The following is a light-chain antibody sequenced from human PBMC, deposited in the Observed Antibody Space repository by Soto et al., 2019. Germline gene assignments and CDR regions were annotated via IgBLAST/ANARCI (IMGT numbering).Light chain of an antibody. V-gene: IGKV1-17*01. CDR2: AAS. J-gene: IGKJ5*01. Sequence: DIQMTQSPSSLSASVGDRVTITCRASQGIRNDVGWYQQKPGKAPKRLIYAASSLQSGVPSRFSGSGSGTEFPLTISSLQPEDFATYYCLQHNSYPLTFGQGTRLEIK. CDR3: LQHNSYPLT. CDR1: QGIRND.